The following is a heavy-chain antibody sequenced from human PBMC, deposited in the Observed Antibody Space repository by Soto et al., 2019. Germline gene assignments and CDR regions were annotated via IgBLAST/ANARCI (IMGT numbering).Heavy chain of an antibody. CDR3: ARDYGGAYCSSTSCYSDYYYGMDV. V-gene: IGHV3-48*01. CDR2: ISSSSSTI. CDR1: GFTFSSYS. D-gene: IGHD2-2*01. Sequence: EVQLVESGGGLVQPGGSLRLSCAASGFTFSSYSMNWVRQAPGKGLEWDSYISSSSSTIYYADSVKGRFTISRDNAKNSLYLQMKSLRAEDTAVYYCARDYGGAYCSSTSCYSDYYYGMDVWGQGTTVTVSS. J-gene: IGHJ6*02.